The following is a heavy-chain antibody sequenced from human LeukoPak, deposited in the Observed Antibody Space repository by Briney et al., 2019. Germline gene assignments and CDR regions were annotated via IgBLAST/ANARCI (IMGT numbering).Heavy chain of an antibody. J-gene: IGHJ5*02. CDR1: GYPFINHG. V-gene: IGHV1-18*01. Sequence: ASVKVSCKASGYPFINHGITWVRQAPGQGLEWMGWISCYNGDTHYAQKFQGRVTMTTDKPTSTAYMELKSLRSDDTAVYYCARVVGAIYLWGQGTLVTVSS. CDR3: ARVVGAIYL. CDR2: ISCYNGDT. D-gene: IGHD1-26*01.